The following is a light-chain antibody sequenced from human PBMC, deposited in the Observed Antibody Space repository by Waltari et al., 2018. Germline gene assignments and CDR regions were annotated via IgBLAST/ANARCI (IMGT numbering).Light chain of an antibody. CDR1: SSNIGSNY. Sequence: QSVLTQPPSASGTPVQRVTISCSVSSSNIGSNYVYCYQQLPGTAPKLLIYRNNQRPSGVPDRFSGSKSGTSASLAISGLRSEDEADYYCAAWDDSLSGPVFGGGTKLTVL. J-gene: IGLJ2*01. CDR2: RNN. CDR3: AAWDDSLSGPV. V-gene: IGLV1-47*01.